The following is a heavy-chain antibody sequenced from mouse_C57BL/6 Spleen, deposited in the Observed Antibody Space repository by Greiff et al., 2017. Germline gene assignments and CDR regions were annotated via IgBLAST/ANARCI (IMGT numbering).Heavy chain of an antibody. CDR3: ARDRDGSSPFAY. D-gene: IGHD1-1*01. CDR2: ISDGGSYT. J-gene: IGHJ3*01. CDR1: GFTFSSYA. Sequence: VQLKESGGGLVKPGGSLKLSCAASGFTFSSYAMSWVRQTPEKRLEWVATISDGGSYTYYPDNVKGRFPISRDNAKNNLYLQMSHLKSEDTAMYYCARDRDGSSPFAYWGQGTLVTVSA. V-gene: IGHV5-4*01.